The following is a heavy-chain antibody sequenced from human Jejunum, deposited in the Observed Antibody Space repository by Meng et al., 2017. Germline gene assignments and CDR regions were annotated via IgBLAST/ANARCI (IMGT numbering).Heavy chain of an antibody. Sequence: GESLKISCVASGFTFSSYEMNWVRQAPGKGLEWVSDIRSDGSDTFYADSVKGRFTISRDNAKNSLYLHMNNLRAEDTAVYYCARANTVAAGTGPFEYWGQGTLVTVSS. J-gene: IGHJ4*02. V-gene: IGHV3-48*03. CDR2: IRSDGSDT. CDR3: ARANTVAAGTGPFEY. CDR1: GFTFSSYE. D-gene: IGHD1-1*01.